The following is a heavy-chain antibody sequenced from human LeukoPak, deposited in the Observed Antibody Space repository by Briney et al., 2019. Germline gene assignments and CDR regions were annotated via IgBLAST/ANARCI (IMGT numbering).Heavy chain of an antibody. D-gene: IGHD6-13*01. J-gene: IGHJ6*03. CDR1: GGSFSGYY. V-gene: IGHV4-34*01. Sequence: SATLSLTCAVYGGSFSGYYWSWIRQPPGKGLEWIGEINHSGSTNYNPSLKSRVTISVDTSKNQFSLKLSSVTAADTAVYYCARGHIAAAGTIYYMDVWGKGTTVTVSS. CDR3: ARGHIAAAGTIYYMDV. CDR2: INHSGST.